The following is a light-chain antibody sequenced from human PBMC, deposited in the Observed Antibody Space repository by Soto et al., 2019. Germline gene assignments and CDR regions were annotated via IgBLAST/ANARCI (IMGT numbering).Light chain of an antibody. CDR2: AAS. CDR3: QQRHCNSYT. J-gene: IGKJ2*01. Sequence: DIQMTQSPSSLSASVGDRVTITCRASRGISNYLNWYQQKPGKAPNLLIYAASSLQCGVPSRFSGSASGTDCTLTIRSLQPEDFATYYCQQRHCNSYTFGQGTKLEIE. CDR1: RGISNY. V-gene: IGKV1-39*01.